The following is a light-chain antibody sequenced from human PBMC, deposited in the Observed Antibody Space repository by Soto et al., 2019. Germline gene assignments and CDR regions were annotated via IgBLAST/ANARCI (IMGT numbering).Light chain of an antibody. V-gene: IGKV1-39*01. Sequence: DIEVTQYTSSLSASVGDRVTITCRASQSLSTYLNWYQQVPGKAPKLLIYTASNLRSGVPSRFSGSGSGTDFTLTISSLQPEDVATYYCQQSYTTPPWTFGQGTKV. CDR2: TAS. J-gene: IGKJ1*01. CDR1: QSLSTY. CDR3: QQSYTTPPWT.